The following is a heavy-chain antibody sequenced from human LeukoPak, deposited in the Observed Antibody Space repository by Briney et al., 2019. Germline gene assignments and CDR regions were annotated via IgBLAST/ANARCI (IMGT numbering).Heavy chain of an antibody. J-gene: IGHJ4*02. Sequence: GGSLRLSCAASGFTFSSYGMHWVRQAPGKGLEWVAFIRYDGSNKYYADSVKGRFTISRDNSKNTLYLQMNSLRAEDTAVYYCARDRKLGYCSGGSCYGSYYFDYWGQGTLVTVSS. CDR3: ARDRKLGYCSGGSCYGSYYFDY. CDR1: GFTFSSYG. D-gene: IGHD2-15*01. CDR2: IRYDGSNK. V-gene: IGHV3-30*02.